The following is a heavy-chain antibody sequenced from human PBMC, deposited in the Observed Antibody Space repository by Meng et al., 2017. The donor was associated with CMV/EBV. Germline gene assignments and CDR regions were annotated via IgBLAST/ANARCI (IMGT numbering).Heavy chain of an antibody. Sequence: SVKVSCKASEGTFSSYAISWVRQAPGQGLEWMGGIISILGIANYAQKFQGRVTITADKSTSTAYMELSSLRSEDTAVYYCARDESSSSGYYYYYGMDVWGQGTTVTVSS. J-gene: IGHJ6*02. CDR3: ARDESSSSGYYYYYGMDV. CDR1: EGTFSSYA. D-gene: IGHD6-6*01. CDR2: IISILGIA. V-gene: IGHV1-69*10.